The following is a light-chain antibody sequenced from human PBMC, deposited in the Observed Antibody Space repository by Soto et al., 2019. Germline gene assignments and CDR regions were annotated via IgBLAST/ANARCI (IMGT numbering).Light chain of an antibody. CDR1: QSISSW. CDR3: QQAYSFPRT. V-gene: IGKV1-5*01. J-gene: IGKJ1*01. CDR2: DAS. Sequence: DIQMTQSPSTLSASVGDRVTITCRASQSISSWLAWYQQKPGKAPKLLIYDASSLESGVPSRLSGSGSGTEFTLTISSLQSEDSATYYCQQAYSFPRTVGQGTKVDIK.